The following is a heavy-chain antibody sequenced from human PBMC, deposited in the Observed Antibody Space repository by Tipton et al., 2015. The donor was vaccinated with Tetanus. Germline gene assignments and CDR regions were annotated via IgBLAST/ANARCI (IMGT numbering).Heavy chain of an antibody. CDR2: INPSGGA. Sequence: TLSLTCTVSRGPISSYYWSWIRQPPGEGLEWIGEINPSGGASYNPSLKSRVTISVDTSKNQFSLKLTSVTAADTAVYYCARPVKQWLVPVDSWGQGTLVTVSS. V-gene: IGHV4-34*01. CDR3: ARPVKQWLVPVDS. J-gene: IGHJ4*02. D-gene: IGHD6-19*01. CDR1: RGPISSYY.